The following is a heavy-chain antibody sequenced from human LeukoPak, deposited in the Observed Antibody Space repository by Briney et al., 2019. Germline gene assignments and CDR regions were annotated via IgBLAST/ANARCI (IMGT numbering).Heavy chain of an antibody. D-gene: IGHD4-17*01. J-gene: IGHJ4*02. CDR3: VRGGHYGDYFEH. CDR2: INPSGGST. Sequence: ASVKVSCKASGDTFTTYYMHWVRQVPGQGLEWMGIINPSGGSTSYAQKFQGRVTMTGDTSTSTLYMELSSLRFDDTAVYYCVRGGHYGDYFEHWGQGTLVTVSS. V-gene: IGHV1-46*01. CDR1: GDTFTTYY.